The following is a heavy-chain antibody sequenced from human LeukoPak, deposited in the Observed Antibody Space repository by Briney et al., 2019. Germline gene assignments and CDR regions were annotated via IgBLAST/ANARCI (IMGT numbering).Heavy chain of an antibody. Sequence: SETLSLTCTVSGGSISSSSYYWGWIRQPPGKGLEWIGSIYYSGSTYYNPSLKSRVTISVDTSKNQFSLKLSSVTAADTAVYHCARLSASTAFDIWGQGTMVTVSS. V-gene: IGHV4-39*01. CDR2: IYYSGST. CDR1: GGSISSSSYY. J-gene: IGHJ3*02. D-gene: IGHD5/OR15-5a*01. CDR3: ARLSASTAFDI.